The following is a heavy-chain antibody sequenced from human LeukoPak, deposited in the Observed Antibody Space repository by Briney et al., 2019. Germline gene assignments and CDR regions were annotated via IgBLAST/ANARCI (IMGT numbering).Heavy chain of an antibody. CDR3: ARDIVVVAATKNYYYYYGMDV. D-gene: IGHD2-15*01. CDR1: GFTFSSYG. J-gene: IGHJ6*02. V-gene: IGHV3-33*01. Sequence: GRSLRLSCAASGFTFSSYGMHWVRQAPGKGLEWVAVIWYDGSNKYYADSVKGRFTISRDNSKNTLYLQMNSLRAEDTAVYYCARDIVVVAATKNYYYYYGMDVWGQGTTVTVSS. CDR2: IWYDGSNK.